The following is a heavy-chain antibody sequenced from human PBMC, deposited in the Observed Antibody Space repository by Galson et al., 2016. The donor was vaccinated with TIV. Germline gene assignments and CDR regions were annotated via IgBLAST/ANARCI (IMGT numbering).Heavy chain of an antibody. CDR2: IWYEGNNR. CDR1: GFTFSRYG. Sequence: LRLSCATSGFTFSRYGMHWVRQAPGRGLEWVAVIWYEGNNRDYADSVKGRFTISRDNSKNTLYLHMNSLRVEDTAVYYCARMFGLDSGYDAWGQGTLVTVSS. V-gene: IGHV3-33*01. CDR3: ARMFGLDSGYDA. J-gene: IGHJ5*02. D-gene: IGHD5-12*01.